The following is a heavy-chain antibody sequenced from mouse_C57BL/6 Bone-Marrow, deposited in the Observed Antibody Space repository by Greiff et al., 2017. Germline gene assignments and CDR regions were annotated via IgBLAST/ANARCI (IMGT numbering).Heavy chain of an antibody. CDR3: AREGIYEVYFDY. J-gene: IGHJ2*01. CDR2: INPNNGGT. V-gene: IGHV1-18*01. Sequence: VQLQQSGPELVKPGASVKIPCKASGYTFTDYNMDWVKQSHGKSLEWIGDINPNNGGTIYNQKFKGKATLTVDKSSSTAYMELRSLTSEDTAVYYCAREGIYEVYFDYWGQGTTLTVSS. D-gene: IGHD2-3*01. CDR1: GYTFTDYN.